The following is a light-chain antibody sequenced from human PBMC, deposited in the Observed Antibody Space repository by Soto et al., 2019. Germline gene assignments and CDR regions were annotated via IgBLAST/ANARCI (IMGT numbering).Light chain of an antibody. CDR2: GAS. J-gene: IGKJ1*01. CDR1: QSVSSSF. Sequence: EIVLTQSPGTLSLSPGERATLSCRASQSVSSSFLAWYQQKPGKAPRXXIYGASHRDTGIPDLFSGSGAGTECTRTISRLEPEDFAVYYCQQYVTSPWAFGQGTKVDI. CDR3: QQYVTSPWA. V-gene: IGKV3-20*01.